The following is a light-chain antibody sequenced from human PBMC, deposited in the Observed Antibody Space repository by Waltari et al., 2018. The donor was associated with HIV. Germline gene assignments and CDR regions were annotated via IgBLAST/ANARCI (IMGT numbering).Light chain of an antibody. CDR3: VSYTERDTFLL. V-gene: IGLV2-8*01. CDR2: DVT. Sequence: QSALTQPPSASGSPGQSVAISCTGSSNDIGTYNFVSWYQHHPGKAPKLLIYDVTRRPPAFPDRFSGTKSGYTASRTVSDLQVEDEADYYCVSYTERDTFLLFGGGTKLAV. CDR1: SNDIGTYNF. J-gene: IGLJ2*01.